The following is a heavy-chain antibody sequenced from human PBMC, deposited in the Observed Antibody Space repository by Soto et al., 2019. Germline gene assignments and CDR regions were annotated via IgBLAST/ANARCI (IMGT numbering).Heavy chain of an antibody. Sequence: SETLSLTCTVSGGSISSYYWSWIRQPPGKGLEWIGYIYYSGSTNYNPSLKSRVTISVDTSKNQISLKLSSVTAADTAVYYCARESYCSGGSCVDYWGQGTLVTVSS. CDR1: GGSISSYY. D-gene: IGHD2-15*01. CDR2: IYYSGST. CDR3: ARESYCSGGSCVDY. V-gene: IGHV4-59*01. J-gene: IGHJ4*02.